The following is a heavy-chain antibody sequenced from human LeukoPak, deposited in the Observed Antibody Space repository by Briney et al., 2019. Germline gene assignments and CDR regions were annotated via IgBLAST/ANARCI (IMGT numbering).Heavy chain of an antibody. J-gene: IGHJ4*02. CDR1: GYTFTGYY. CDR2: INPNSGGT. CDR3: ARDRGYDFWSGYYPHLLDY. D-gene: IGHD3-3*01. V-gene: IGHV1-2*02. Sequence: GASVKVSCKASGYTFTGYYMHWVRQAPGQRLEWMGWINPNSGGTNYAQKFQGRVTMTRDTSISTAYMELSRLRSDDTAVYYCARDRGYDFWSGYYPHLLDYWGQGTLVTVSS.